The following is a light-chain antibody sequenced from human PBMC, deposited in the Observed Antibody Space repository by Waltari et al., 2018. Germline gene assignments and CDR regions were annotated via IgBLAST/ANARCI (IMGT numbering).Light chain of an antibody. J-gene: IGLJ3*02. CDR2: DVS. Sequence: QSALTQPPSASGSPGHSVTLSCTRSSSDVGDYNYFSWYQQHPGKAPKLIIYDVSKRPSGVPDRLSGSKSGNTASLTVSGLQAEDEADYYCTSYAGSNWVFGRGTKLTVL. CDR1: SSDVGDYNY. V-gene: IGLV2-8*01. CDR3: TSYAGSNWV.